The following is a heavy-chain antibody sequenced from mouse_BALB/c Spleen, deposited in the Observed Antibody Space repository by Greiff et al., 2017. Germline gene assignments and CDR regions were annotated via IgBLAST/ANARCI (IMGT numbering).Heavy chain of an antibody. D-gene: IGHD3-3*01. Sequence: QVQLKQSGAELAKPGASVKSSCKASGYTFTSYYMYWVKQRPGQGLEWIGEINPSNGGTNFNEKFKSKATLTVDKSSITAYMQLSSLTSEDSAVYYCTRKGTHYYAMDYWGQGTSVT. CDR3: TRKGTHYYAMDY. V-gene: IGHV1S81*02. J-gene: IGHJ4*01. CDR1: GYTFTSYY. CDR2: INPSNGGT.